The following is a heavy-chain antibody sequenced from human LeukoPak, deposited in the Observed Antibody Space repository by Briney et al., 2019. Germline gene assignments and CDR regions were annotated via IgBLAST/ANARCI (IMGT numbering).Heavy chain of an antibody. J-gene: IGHJ6*03. D-gene: IGHD6-6*01. Sequence: PGGSLRLSCAASGFTFDDYAMHWVRQAPGKGLEWVSLISWDGGSTYYADSVKGRFTISRDNSKNSLYLQMNSLRAEDTALYYCAKDGRSSSSWPMYYYYMDVWGKGTTVTVSS. CDR2: ISWDGGST. CDR3: AKDGRSSSSWPMYYYYMDV. V-gene: IGHV3-43D*03. CDR1: GFTFDDYA.